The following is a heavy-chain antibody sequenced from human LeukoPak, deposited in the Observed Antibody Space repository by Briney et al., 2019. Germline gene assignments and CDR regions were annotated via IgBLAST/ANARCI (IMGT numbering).Heavy chain of an antibody. D-gene: IGHD6-19*01. CDR2: ISGSGDYT. CDR3: ARSRGAGPGAHFDY. J-gene: IGHJ4*02. Sequence: PGGSLRLSCAASGFTFSSYAMSWVRQAPGKGLEWVAVISGSGDYTNHADSVKGRFTISRDNAKNSLYLQMNILRAEDTAVYYCARSRGAGPGAHFDYWGQGILVTVSS. V-gene: IGHV3-23*01. CDR1: GFTFSSYA.